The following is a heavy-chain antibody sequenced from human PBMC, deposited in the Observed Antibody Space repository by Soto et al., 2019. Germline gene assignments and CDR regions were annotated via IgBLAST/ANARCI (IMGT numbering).Heavy chain of an antibody. CDR3: ARDMTTVTTGAFDI. CDR1: GFTFSGYA. D-gene: IGHD4-4*01. V-gene: IGHV3-64*01. CDR2: ISGNGGST. Sequence: GGSLRLSCAASGFTFSGYAMHGVRQAPGKGLDYVSAISGNGGSTYYANSVKGRFTISRDNSKNTLYLQMGSLRAEDMAVYYCARDMTTVTTGAFDIWGQGTMVTVSS. J-gene: IGHJ3*02.